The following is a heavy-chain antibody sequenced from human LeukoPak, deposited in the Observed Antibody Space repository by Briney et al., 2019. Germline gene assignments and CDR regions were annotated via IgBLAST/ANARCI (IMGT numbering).Heavy chain of an antibody. CDR1: GFTFTNNA. D-gene: IGHD5-12*01. J-gene: IGHJ4*02. CDR2: ISYDGSDK. Sequence: GGSLRLSCAASGFTFTNNAMHWARQAPGMGLEWVAFISYDGSDKNYADAVKGRFTVSRDNFKNTLYLQMNSLRAVDTAVYYCATSKGYSGYDIDYWGQGTLVTVSS. V-gene: IGHV3-30*04. CDR3: ATSKGYSGYDIDY.